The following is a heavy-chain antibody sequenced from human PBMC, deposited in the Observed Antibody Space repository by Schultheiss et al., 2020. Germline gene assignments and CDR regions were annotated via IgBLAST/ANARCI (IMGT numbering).Heavy chain of an antibody. V-gene: IGHV4-39*01. CDR1: GGSISSSSYY. CDR2: INHSGST. J-gene: IGHJ6*02. D-gene: IGHD2-2*02. Sequence: SQTLSLTCTVSGGSISSSSYYWGWIRQPPGKGLEWIGEINHSGSTNYNPSLKSRVTISVDTSKNQFSLKLSSVTAADTAVYYCARSYCSSTSCYNYYGMDVWGQGTTVTSP. CDR3: ARSYCSSTSCYNYYGMDV.